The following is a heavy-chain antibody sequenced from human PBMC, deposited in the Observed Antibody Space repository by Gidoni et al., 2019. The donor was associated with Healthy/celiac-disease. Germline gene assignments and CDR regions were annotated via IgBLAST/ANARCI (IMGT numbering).Heavy chain of an antibody. V-gene: IGHV1-3*01. D-gene: IGHD3-22*01. Sequence: QVQLVQSGAEVKKPGASVKVSCKASGYTFTSYAMHWVRQTPGKRLEWMGWINAGNGNTKYSQKFRSRVTITRDTSANTDYMELSSLRSEDTAVYYCARPNSSGYSSGVAVYWGQGSLVTVSS. CDR1: GYTFTSYA. CDR3: ARPNSSGYSSGVAVY. CDR2: INAGNGNT. J-gene: IGHJ4*02.